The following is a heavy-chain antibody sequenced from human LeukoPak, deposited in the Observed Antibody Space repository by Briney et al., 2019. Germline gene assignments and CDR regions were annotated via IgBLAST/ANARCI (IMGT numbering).Heavy chain of an antibody. CDR3: ASGAVVVAATRDY. CDR1: GGSFSGYY. J-gene: IGHJ4*02. CDR2: INHSGST. V-gene: IGHV4-34*01. D-gene: IGHD2-15*01. Sequence: SETLSLTRAVYGGSFSGYYWSWIRQPPGKGLEWIGEINHSGSTNYNPSLKSRVTISVDTSKNQFSLKLSSVTAADTAVYYCASGAVVVAATRDYWGQGTLVTVSS.